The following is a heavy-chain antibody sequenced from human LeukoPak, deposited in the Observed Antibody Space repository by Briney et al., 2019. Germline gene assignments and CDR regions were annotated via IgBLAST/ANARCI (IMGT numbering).Heavy chain of an antibody. CDR1: GFTFWIDC. CDR2: IKQDGTEK. J-gene: IGHJ4*02. V-gene: IGHV3-7*01. D-gene: IGHD3-22*01. Sequence: GGSLRLSCVASGFTFWIDCMSWVRQAPGKGLEWVANIKQDGTEKYYVDSVKGRFTISRDNAKNSLYLQINGLSVEDTALYYCARGGGYPEDWGLGTLVTVSS. CDR3: ARGGGYPED.